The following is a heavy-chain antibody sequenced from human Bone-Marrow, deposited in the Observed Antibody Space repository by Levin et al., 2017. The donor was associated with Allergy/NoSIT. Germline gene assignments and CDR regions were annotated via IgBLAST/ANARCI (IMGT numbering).Heavy chain of an antibody. CDR1: GYTLSELS. CDR3: AAGSVVQGGTLMPDDAFDI. Sequence: ASVKVSCKVSGYTLSELSVHWVRQAPGKGLEWMGGFDPEDVEITYAQKFQGRVTMTEDTSTDTSYMEVNSLTSEDTAVYYCAAGSVVQGGTLMPDDAFDIWGQGTLVTVSS. D-gene: IGHD1-26*01. J-gene: IGHJ3*02. CDR2: FDPEDVEI. V-gene: IGHV1-24*01.